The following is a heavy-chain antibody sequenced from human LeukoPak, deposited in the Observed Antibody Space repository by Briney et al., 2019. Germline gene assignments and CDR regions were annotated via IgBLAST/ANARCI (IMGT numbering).Heavy chain of an antibody. CDR3: ARERENYDFFDYYYYMDV. Sequence: GASVKVSCKASGYTFTSYYMRWVRQAPGQGLEWMGIINPSGGSTSYAQKFQGRVTMTRDTSTSTVYMELSSLRSEDTAVYYCARERENYDFFDYYYYMDVWGKGTTVTVSS. CDR2: INPSGGST. J-gene: IGHJ6*03. CDR1: GYTFTSYY. V-gene: IGHV1-46*01. D-gene: IGHD3-3*01.